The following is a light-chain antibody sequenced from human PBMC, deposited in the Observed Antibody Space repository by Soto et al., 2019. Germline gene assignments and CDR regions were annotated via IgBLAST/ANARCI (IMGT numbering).Light chain of an antibody. CDR1: QSVSSN. Sequence: EIVMTQSPATLSVSPGERATLSCRASQSVSSNLAWYQQKPGQAPRLLIYGASTRATGIPVRFSGSGSGTEFTLTISSLQSEDFAVYYCQQYNNWPPPKGFTFGPGTKVDIK. CDR2: GAS. V-gene: IGKV3-15*01. J-gene: IGKJ3*01. CDR3: QQYNNWPPPKGFT.